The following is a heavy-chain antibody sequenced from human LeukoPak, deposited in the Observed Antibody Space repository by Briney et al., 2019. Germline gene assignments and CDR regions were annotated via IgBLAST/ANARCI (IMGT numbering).Heavy chain of an antibody. CDR2: IYHSGNT. V-gene: IGHV4-38-2*02. CDR1: GYSISTSYY. Sequence: SETLSLTCTVSGYSISTSYYWGWIRQPPGKGLEWIGSIYHSGNTYYDASLKSRVTISVDTSKNQFSLKLSSVTAADTAVYYCARSTIWGQGTLVTVSS. J-gene: IGHJ4*02. D-gene: IGHD3-3*01. CDR3: ARSTI.